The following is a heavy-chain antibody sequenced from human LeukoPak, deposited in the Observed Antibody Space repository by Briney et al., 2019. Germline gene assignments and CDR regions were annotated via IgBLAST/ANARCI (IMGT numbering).Heavy chain of an antibody. J-gene: IGHJ4*02. V-gene: IGHV3-21*01. CDR1: GFTFSSYS. D-gene: IGHD1-26*01. CDR2: ISSSSSYI. CDR3: ARDLSGVGATTYFDY. Sequence: GGSLRLSCAASGFTFSSYSMNWVRQAPGKGLEWVSSISSSSSYIYYADSVEGRFTISRDNAKNSLYLQMNSLRAEDTAVYYCARDLSGVGATTYFDYWGQGTLVTVSS.